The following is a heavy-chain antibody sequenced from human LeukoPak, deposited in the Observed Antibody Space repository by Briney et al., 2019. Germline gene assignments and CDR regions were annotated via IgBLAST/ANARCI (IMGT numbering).Heavy chain of an antibody. D-gene: IGHD5-12*01. CDR3: ARDVQVATIYPLDY. V-gene: IGHV3-74*01. J-gene: IGHJ4*02. CDR2: INSDGSST. CDR1: GFTFSSYW. Sequence: GGSLRLSCAASGFTFSSYWMHCVRQAPGKGLVWVSRINSDGSSTSYADSVKGRFTISRDNAKNTLHLQMNSLRAEDTAVYYCARDVQVATIYPLDYWGQGTLVTVSS.